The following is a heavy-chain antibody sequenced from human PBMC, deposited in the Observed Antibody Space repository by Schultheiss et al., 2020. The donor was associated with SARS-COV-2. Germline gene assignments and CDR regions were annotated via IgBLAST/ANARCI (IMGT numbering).Heavy chain of an antibody. CDR3: AAGYYDSSGYYPTDY. CDR1: GYTFTSYD. D-gene: IGHD3-22*01. Sequence: ASVKVSCKASGYTFTSYDINWVRQATGQGLEWMGWINPSGGSTSYAQKFQGRVTMTRDTSISTAYMELSRLRSDDTAVYYCAAGYYDSSGYYPTDYWGQGTLVTVSS. CDR2: INPSGGST. J-gene: IGHJ4*02. V-gene: IGHV1-8*01.